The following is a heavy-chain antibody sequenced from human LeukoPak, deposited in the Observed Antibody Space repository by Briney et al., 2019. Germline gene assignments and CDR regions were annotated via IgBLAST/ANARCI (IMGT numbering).Heavy chain of an antibody. Sequence: ASVKVSCKASGYTFTSYYMHWVRQAPGQGLEWMGIINPSGGSTSYAQKFQGRVTVTRNTSISTAYMELSSLRSEDTAVYYCAKDTKFTIFGVDDAFDIWGQGTMVTVSS. D-gene: IGHD3-3*01. V-gene: IGHV1-46*01. CDR1: GYTFTSYY. CDR3: AKDTKFTIFGVDDAFDI. J-gene: IGHJ3*02. CDR2: INPSGGST.